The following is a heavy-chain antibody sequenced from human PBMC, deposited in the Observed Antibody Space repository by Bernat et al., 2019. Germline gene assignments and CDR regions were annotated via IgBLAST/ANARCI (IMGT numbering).Heavy chain of an antibody. CDR2: IYYSGST. CDR3: ARLMTTVTDYYGMDV. J-gene: IGHJ6*02. CDR1: VGSISSYY. D-gene: IGHD4-17*01. V-gene: IGHV4-59*08. Sequence: QLQLQESGPGLVKPSETLSLTCTVSVGSISSYYWSWIRQPPGKGLEWIGYIYYSGSTNYNPSLKSRVTRSVDTSKNQFSLKLSSVTAADTAVYYCARLMTTVTDYYGMDVWGQGTTVTVSS.